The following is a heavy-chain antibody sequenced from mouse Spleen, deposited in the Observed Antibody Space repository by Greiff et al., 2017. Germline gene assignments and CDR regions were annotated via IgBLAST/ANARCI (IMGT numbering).Heavy chain of an antibody. D-gene: IGHD2-10*02. CDR2: IHPNSGST. Sequence: QVQLQQPGAELVKPGASVKLSCKASGYTFTSYWMHWVKQRPGQGLEWIGMIHPNSGSTNYNEKFKSKATLTVDKSSSTAYMQLSSLTSEDSAVYYCARKKYGNYVFAYWGQGTLVTVSA. CDR1: GYTFTSYW. CDR3: ARKKYGNYVFAY. J-gene: IGHJ3*01. V-gene: IGHV1-64*01.